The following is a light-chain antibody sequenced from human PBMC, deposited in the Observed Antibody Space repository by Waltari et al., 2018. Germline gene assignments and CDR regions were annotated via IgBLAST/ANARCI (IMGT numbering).Light chain of an antibody. CDR2: VNGDGSH. V-gene: IGLV4-69*02. CDR3: QTWGPDNNWV. CDR1: SGHSYYG. J-gene: IGLJ3*02. Sequence: QLVLTQPPSASASPGASVKLTCTLSSGHSYYGIAWHQQQPEKGPRFLLKVNGDGSHTKGDGIPHRFSGSSSGAERYRTISSLQSEDEADYYCQTWGPDNNWVFGGGTKLTVL.